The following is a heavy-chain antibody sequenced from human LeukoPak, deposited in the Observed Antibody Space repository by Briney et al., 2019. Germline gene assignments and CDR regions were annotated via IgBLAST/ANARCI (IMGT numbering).Heavy chain of an antibody. D-gene: IGHD1-26*01. Sequence: GGSLRLSCAASGFTVSGNYMSWVRQAPGRGLQWVSVIYSGGGTYYADSVKGRFTISRDNSKNTLYLQMNSLRAEDTAVYYCARGEDYYYYYGMDVWGQGTTVTVSS. V-gene: IGHV3-53*01. CDR2: IYSGGGT. CDR3: ARGEDYYYYYGMDV. CDR1: GFTVSGNY. J-gene: IGHJ6*02.